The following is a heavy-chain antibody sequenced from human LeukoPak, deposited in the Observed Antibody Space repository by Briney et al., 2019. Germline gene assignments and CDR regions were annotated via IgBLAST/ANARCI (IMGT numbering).Heavy chain of an antibody. J-gene: IGHJ4*02. CDR2: ISYDGSNK. V-gene: IGHV3-30*04. CDR1: GFTFSSYA. D-gene: IGHD5-12*01. CDR3: ARDGGYSGLDY. Sequence: GGSLRLSCAASGFTFSSYAMHWVRQAPGKGLEWVAVISYDGSNKYYADSVKGRFTISRDNSKNTLYLQMNSLRAEDTAVCYCARDGGYSGLDYWGQGTLVTVSS.